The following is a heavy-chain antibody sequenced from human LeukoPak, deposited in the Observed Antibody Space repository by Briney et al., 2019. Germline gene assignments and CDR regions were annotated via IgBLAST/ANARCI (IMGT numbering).Heavy chain of an antibody. J-gene: IGHJ2*01. CDR3: ARQDGVIPADWYFDL. D-gene: IGHD2-2*01. Sequence: GESLKISCKGSGYSFTSYWIGWVRQMPGKGLEWMGIIYPGDSDTRYSPSFQGQVTISADKSISTAYLQWSSLKASDTAMYFCARQDGVIPADWYFDLWGRGTLVTVSS. CDR2: IYPGDSDT. CDR1: GYSFTSYW. V-gene: IGHV5-51*01.